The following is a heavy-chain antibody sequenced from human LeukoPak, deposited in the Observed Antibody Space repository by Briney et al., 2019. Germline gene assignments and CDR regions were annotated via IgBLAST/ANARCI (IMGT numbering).Heavy chain of an antibody. V-gene: IGHV3-30*01. CDR3: ARDGASPLTYGDYVEGSYYFDY. J-gene: IGHJ4*02. CDR1: GFTFSSYA. D-gene: IGHD4-17*01. Sequence: GRSLRLSRAASGFTFSSYAMHWVRQAPGRGLEWVAVISYDGSNKYYADSVKGRFTISRDNSKNTLYLQMNSLRAEDTAVYYCARDGASPLTYGDYVEGSYYFDYWGQGTLVTVSS. CDR2: ISYDGSNK.